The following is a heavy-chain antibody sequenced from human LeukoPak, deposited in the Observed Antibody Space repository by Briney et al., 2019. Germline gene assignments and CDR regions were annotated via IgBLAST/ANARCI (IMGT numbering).Heavy chain of an antibody. J-gene: IGHJ4*02. CDR3: ATHPGGLQSGFDN. CDR1: GYSFTSHW. Sequence: GESLKISCKGSGYSFTSHWIGWVRQMPGKGLEWMGIIYPGDSETRYSPSFQGQVTISVDRSSSTAYIQWSRLKASDTAMYYCATHPGGLQSGFDNWGQGTLVTVSS. D-gene: IGHD5-24*01. V-gene: IGHV5-51*01. CDR2: IYPGDSET.